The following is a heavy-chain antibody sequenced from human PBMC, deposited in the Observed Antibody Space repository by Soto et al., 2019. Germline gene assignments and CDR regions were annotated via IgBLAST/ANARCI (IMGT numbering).Heavy chain of an antibody. D-gene: IGHD3-10*01. CDR3: VTSLRFGTQPEI. CDR1: GGSFSGYY. CDR2: ISPSGTT. V-gene: IGHV4-34*01. J-gene: IGHJ4*02. Sequence: QVQLQQWGAGLLKPSETLSLTCAVYGGSFSGYYWTWFRQPPGKGLEWIGEISPSGTTKYIPSLKSRVTISADTSKNQFSLKVTSVTAADTAVYYCVTSLRFGTQPEIWGQGALLTVSS.